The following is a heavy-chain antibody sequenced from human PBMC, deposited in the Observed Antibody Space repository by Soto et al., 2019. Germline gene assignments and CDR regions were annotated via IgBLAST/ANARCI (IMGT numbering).Heavy chain of an antibody. V-gene: IGHV4-39*01. Sequence: PSETLSLTCSVSDDSINSDKYYWGWIRHPPGKGLEWIGSIYYRGNAYYNPSLQTRVTISLDKSKSQFSLKLNSVTAADSAVYFCARLEGLATISYYFDFWGPGALVTVSS. CDR3: ARLEGLATISYYFDF. CDR1: DDSINSDKYY. J-gene: IGHJ4*02. CDR2: IYYRGNA. D-gene: IGHD3-9*01.